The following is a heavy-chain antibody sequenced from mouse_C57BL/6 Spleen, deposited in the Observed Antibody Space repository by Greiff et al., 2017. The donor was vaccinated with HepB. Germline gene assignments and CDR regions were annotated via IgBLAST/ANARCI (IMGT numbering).Heavy chain of an antibody. D-gene: IGHD1-1*01. CDR1: GFTFSSYG. J-gene: IGHJ3*01. V-gene: IGHV5-6*01. Sequence: EVHLVESGGDLVKPGGSLKLSCAASGFTFSSYGMSWVRQTPDKRLEWVATISSGGSYTYYPDSVKGRFTISRDNAKNTLYLQMSSLKSEDTAMYYCARGGGGSSSWFAYWGQGTLVTVSA. CDR2: ISSGGSYT. CDR3: ARGGGGSSSWFAY.